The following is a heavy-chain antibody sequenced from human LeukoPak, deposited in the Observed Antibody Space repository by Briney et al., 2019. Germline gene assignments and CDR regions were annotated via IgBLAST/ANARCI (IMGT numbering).Heavy chain of an antibody. V-gene: IGHV3-23*01. Sequence: GGSLRLSCAASGFTFSSYAMSWVRQAPGKGLERVSAISGSGGSTYYADSVKGRFTISRDNSKNTLYLQMNSLRAEDTAVYYCAKDLAHCTNGVCSFGFDYWGQGTLVTVSS. CDR2: ISGSGGST. CDR1: GFTFSSYA. J-gene: IGHJ4*02. D-gene: IGHD2-8*01. CDR3: AKDLAHCTNGVCSFGFDY.